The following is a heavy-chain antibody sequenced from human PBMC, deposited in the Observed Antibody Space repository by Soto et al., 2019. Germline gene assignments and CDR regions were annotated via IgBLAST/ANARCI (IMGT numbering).Heavy chain of an antibody. V-gene: IGHV3-23*01. CDR3: AKHCGMATIKVGNWYFDL. D-gene: IGHD5-12*01. Sequence: EVQLLESGGGLVQPGGSLRLSCAASGFTFSSYAMSWVRQAPGKGLEWVSAISGSGGSTYYADSVKGRFTISRDNSKNTLYLQMNSLRAEDTAVYYCAKHCGMATIKVGNWYFDLWGRGTLVTVSS. CDR1: GFTFSSYA. CDR2: ISGSGGST. J-gene: IGHJ2*01.